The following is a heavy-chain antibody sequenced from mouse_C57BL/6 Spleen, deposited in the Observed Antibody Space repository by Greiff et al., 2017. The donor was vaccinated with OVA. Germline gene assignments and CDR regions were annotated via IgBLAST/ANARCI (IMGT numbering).Heavy chain of an antibody. V-gene: IGHV1-63*01. CDR2: IYPGGGYT. Sequence: VQLQQSGAELVRPGTSVKMSCKASGYTFTNYWIGWAKQRPGHGLAWIGDIYPGGGYTNYNEKSKGKATLTADKSSSTAYMQFSSLTSEDSAIYYCAREVHPYGSSYGYFDVWGTGTTVTVSS. CDR3: AREVHPYGSSYGYFDV. J-gene: IGHJ1*03. CDR1: GYTFTNYW. D-gene: IGHD1-1*01.